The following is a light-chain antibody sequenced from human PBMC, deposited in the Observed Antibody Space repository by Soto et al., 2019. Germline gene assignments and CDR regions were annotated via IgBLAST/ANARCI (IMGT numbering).Light chain of an antibody. Sequence: QSALTQPASVSGSPGQSITISCTGTSSDVGGYNYVSWYQQHPGKAPKLMIYEVSNRPSGVSNRFSGSKSGNTASLTISGIQAEDEADYYCSSYTSSSIDYVFGTGNKLTVL. CDR2: EVS. V-gene: IGLV2-14*01. CDR1: SSDVGGYNY. J-gene: IGLJ1*01. CDR3: SSYTSSSIDYV.